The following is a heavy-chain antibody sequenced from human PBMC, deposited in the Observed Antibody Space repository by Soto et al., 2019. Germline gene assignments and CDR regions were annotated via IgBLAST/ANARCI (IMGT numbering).Heavy chain of an antibody. D-gene: IGHD3-22*01. CDR1: GFTFSDYY. V-gene: IGHV3-11*06. CDR3: AREVSYYDSSGYD. Sequence: GVSLRLSCAASGFTFSDYYMSWIRQAPGKGLEWVSSISSSSSYIYYADSVKGRFTISRDNAKNSLYLQMNSLRAEDTAVYYCAREVSYYDSSGYDWGQGTLVTVSS. J-gene: IGHJ4*02. CDR2: ISSSSSYI.